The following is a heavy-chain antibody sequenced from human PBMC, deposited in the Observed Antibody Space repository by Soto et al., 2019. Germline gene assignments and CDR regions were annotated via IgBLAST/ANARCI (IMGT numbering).Heavy chain of an antibody. V-gene: IGHV3-23*01. D-gene: IGHD1-26*01. J-gene: IGHJ5*02. Sequence: EVQLLESGGNLVQPGGSLRLSCAASGFTFSSYTMSWVRQAPGKGLEWVSAITGGGDYTYYTDSVKGRFTISRDNSKNTLYLQMNSLRGDDTDVYYCVKGDRNSGFDPWGQGTLATVSS. CDR1: GFTFSSYT. CDR2: ITGGGDYT. CDR3: VKGDRNSGFDP.